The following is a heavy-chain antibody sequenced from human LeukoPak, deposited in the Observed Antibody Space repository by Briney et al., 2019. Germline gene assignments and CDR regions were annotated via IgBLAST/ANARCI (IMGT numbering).Heavy chain of an antibody. CDR3: ARDGAVADPYYFDY. V-gene: IGHV3-11*01. CDR1: GFTFSDYY. J-gene: IGHJ4*02. Sequence: GGSLRLSCAASGFTFSDYYMSWIRQAPGKGLEWISYISSSGSTIYYANSVKGRFTISRDNAKNSLYLQMNSLRADDTAVYYCARDGAVADPYYFDYWGQGTLVTVSS. CDR2: ISSSGSTI. D-gene: IGHD6-19*01.